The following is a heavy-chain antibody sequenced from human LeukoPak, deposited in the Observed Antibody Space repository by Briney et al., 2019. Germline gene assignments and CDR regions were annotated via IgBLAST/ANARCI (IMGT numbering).Heavy chain of an antibody. V-gene: IGHV3-30*02. D-gene: IGHD3-22*01. CDR1: GFTFSSYG. CDR3: YYDSSGYPH. J-gene: IGHJ4*02. Sequence: GGSLRLSCAASGFTFSSYGMHWVRQAPGKGLEWVTFIQYDGSNKYYADSVKRRFTISRDNSKNTLYLQMNSLRAEDTAVYYCYYDSSGYPHWGQGTLVTVSS. CDR2: IQYDGSNK.